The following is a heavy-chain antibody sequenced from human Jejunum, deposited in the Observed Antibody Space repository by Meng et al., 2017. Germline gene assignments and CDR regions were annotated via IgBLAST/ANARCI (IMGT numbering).Heavy chain of an antibody. V-gene: IGHV4-34*01. CDR3: ARVGLGWSGFDS. CDR1: GEPFTNLS. J-gene: IGHJ4*02. Sequence: QVQLQQWGSGLWKPSETLSLTCSVLGEPFTNLSWNWIRHPPGEGLQWIGEVTHRGTTNYAPSLKSRVTISLDTSNNQFSLKLTSVTAADTAVYYCARVGLGWSGFDSWGQGTLVTVSS. D-gene: IGHD3/OR15-3a*01. CDR2: VTHRGTT.